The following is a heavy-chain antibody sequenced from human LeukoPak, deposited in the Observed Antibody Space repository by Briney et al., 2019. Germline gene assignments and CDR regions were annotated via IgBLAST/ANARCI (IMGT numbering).Heavy chain of an antibody. D-gene: IGHD3-10*01. V-gene: IGHV3-20*04. CDR2: INWNGGST. Sequence: PGGSLRLSCAASGFTFDDYGMSWVRQAPGKGLEWVSGINWNGGSTGYADSEKGRFTISRDNSKNTLYLQMNSLRAEDTAVYYCAKDPPRGVYYYGSGSYIDYWGQGTLVTVSS. J-gene: IGHJ4*02. CDR1: GFTFDDYG. CDR3: AKDPPRGVYYYGSGSYIDY.